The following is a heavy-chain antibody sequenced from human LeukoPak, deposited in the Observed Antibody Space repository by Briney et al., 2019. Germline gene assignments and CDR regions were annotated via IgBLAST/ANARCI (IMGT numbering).Heavy chain of an antibody. CDR3: ARPSIAVAGTWAGYFDY. V-gene: IGHV4-39*01. J-gene: IGHJ4*02. D-gene: IGHD6-19*01. CDR1: GGSISSSSYY. CDR2: IYYSGST. Sequence: SETLSLTCTVSGGSISSSSYYWGWIRQPPGKGLEWIGSIYYSGSTYYNPSLKSRVTISVDTSKNQSSLKLSSVTAADTAVYYCARPSIAVAGTWAGYFDYWGQGTLVTVSS.